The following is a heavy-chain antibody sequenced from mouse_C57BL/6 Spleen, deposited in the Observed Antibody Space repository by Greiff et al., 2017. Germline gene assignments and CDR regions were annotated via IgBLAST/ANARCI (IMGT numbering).Heavy chain of an antibody. CDR3: ARCDAGSPYAMDY. CDR1: GYTFTSYW. CDR2: IYPGSGST. Sequence: QVQLQQPGAELVKPGASVKMSCKASGYTFTSYWITWVKQRPGQGLEWIGDIYPGSGSTNYNEKFKSKATLTVDTSSSTAYMQLSSLTSEDSAVYYCARCDAGSPYAMDYWGQGTSGAVS. J-gene: IGHJ4*01. D-gene: IGHD4-1*01. V-gene: IGHV1-55*01.